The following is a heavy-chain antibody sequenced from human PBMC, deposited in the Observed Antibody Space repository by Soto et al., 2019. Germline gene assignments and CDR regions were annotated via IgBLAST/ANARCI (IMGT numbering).Heavy chain of an antibody. Sequence: ILSLTCSVSGGSISGSYWSWIRQSPGKGLEWLGYVYYTGSTNYSPSLRSRVSISVDTSKNEFSLRLSSVTAADTAVYFCARSVAVPGAHIDYWGQGTQVTVSS. CDR3: ARSVAVPGAHIDY. D-gene: IGHD6-19*01. CDR1: GGSISGSY. J-gene: IGHJ4*02. CDR2: VYYTGST. V-gene: IGHV4-59*01.